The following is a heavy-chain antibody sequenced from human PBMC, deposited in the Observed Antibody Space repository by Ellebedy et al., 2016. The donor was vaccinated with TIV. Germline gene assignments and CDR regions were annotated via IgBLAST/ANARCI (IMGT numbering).Heavy chain of an antibody. CDR2: MQPGSGNT. CDR1: GYTFTSYD. J-gene: IGHJ5*02. CDR3: TVGLFDP. Sequence: AASVKVSCKPSGYTFTSYDINWVRQAPGQGLEYLGWMQPGSGNTGYAQKFEGRFTMTRDTSTGTAYMELNSLRSEDTAVYYCTVGLFDPWGQGTLVTVSS. V-gene: IGHV1-8*01. D-gene: IGHD3-10*01.